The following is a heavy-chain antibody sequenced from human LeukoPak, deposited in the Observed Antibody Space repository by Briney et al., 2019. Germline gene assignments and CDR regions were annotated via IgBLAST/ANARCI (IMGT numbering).Heavy chain of an antibody. J-gene: IGHJ4*02. CDR1: GGSISSSSYY. D-gene: IGHD6-13*01. CDR2: IYYSGST. Sequence: PSETLSLTCTVSGGSISSSSYYWGWIRQPPGTGLEWIGSIYYSGSTYYNPSLKSRVTISVDTSKNQFSLKLSSVTAADTAVYYCARVYSGIPARYFDYWGQGTLVTVSS. V-gene: IGHV4-39*07. CDR3: ARVYSGIPARYFDY.